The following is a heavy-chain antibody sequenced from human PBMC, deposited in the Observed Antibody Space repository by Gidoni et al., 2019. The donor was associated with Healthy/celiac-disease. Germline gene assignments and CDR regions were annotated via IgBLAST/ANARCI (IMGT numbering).Heavy chain of an antibody. CDR3: ARSNRYGWFDP. CDR2: IYTSGST. J-gene: IGHJ5*02. V-gene: IGHV4-61*02. D-gene: IGHD1-20*01. Sequence: QVQLQESGPGLVKPSQTLSLTCTVPGGSISSGSYYWSWIRQPAGKGLEWIGRIYTSGSTNYNPSLKSRVTISVDTSKNQFSLKLSSVTAADTAVYYCARSNRYGWFDPWGQGTLVTVSS. CDR1: GGSISSGSYY.